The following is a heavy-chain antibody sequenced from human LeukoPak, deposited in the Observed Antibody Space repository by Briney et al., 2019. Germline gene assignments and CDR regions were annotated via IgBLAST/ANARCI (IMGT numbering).Heavy chain of an antibody. Sequence: PGGSLRLSCAVSGFTISSYWMSWVPQAPGKGREGVANINQDTTNKSYLDSVKGRFTISRYNPTNYLYLQMLNLRAADAAVYYCASGLGRAIYYDSGNAEYWGKGTLVTVSS. CDR3: ASGLGRAIYYDSGNAEY. J-gene: IGHJ4*02. CDR2: INQDTTNK. CDR1: GFTISSYW. D-gene: IGHD3-10*01. V-gene: IGHV3-7*01.